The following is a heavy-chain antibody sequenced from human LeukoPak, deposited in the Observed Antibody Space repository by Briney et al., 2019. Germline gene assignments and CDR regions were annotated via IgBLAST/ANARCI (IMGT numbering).Heavy chain of an antibody. J-gene: IGHJ4*02. CDR2: IRSKAYGEAA. Sequence: PGGSLRLSCAASGFTFSSYSMNWIRQAPGKGLERVGFIRSKAYGEAADYAASVKGRFTISRDDSKAIAYLQMNSLKTEDTAVYHCTRDRGAYNLYDYWGQGTLVTVSS. V-gene: IGHV3-49*03. CDR3: TRDRGAYNLYDY. CDR1: GFTFSSYS. D-gene: IGHD1-1*01.